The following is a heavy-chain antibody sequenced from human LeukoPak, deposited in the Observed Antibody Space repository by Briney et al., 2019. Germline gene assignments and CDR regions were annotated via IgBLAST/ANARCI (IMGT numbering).Heavy chain of an antibody. CDR2: INPNSGGT. J-gene: IGHJ4*02. CDR3: ARDSGSGTQGDY. D-gene: IGHD3-10*01. CDR1: GYTFTGYY. V-gene: IGHV1-2*02. Sequence: ASVKLSCKASGYTFTGYYMHWVRQSPGQGLEWMGWINPNSGGTNYAQKFQGRVTMTRDTSISTAYMELSRLRSDDTAVYYCARDSGSGTQGDYWGEGNLVTVSS.